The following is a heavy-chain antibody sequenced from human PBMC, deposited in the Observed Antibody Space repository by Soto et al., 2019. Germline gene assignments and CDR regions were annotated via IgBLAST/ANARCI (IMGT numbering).Heavy chain of an antibody. CDR1: GYTFTSYY. J-gene: IGHJ4*02. CDR3: ARELIPQDSSGWFFGD. D-gene: IGHD6-19*01. Sequence: ASVKVSCKASGYTFTSYYMHWVRQAPGQGLEWMGIINPSGGSTSYAQKFQGRVTMTRDTSTSTVYMELSSLRSEDTAVYYCARELIPQDSSGWFFGDWGQGTLVTVSS. V-gene: IGHV1-46*01. CDR2: INPSGGST.